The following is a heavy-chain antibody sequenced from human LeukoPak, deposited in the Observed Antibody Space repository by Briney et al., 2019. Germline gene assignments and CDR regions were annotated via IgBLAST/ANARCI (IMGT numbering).Heavy chain of an antibody. CDR3: ARAKKAVAGFFDY. J-gene: IGHJ4*02. CDR2: IYYSGST. V-gene: IGHV4-59*01. Sequence: SETLSLTCSICGGSISSYYWSWLRQPPGKGLEWIGYIYYSGSTNYNPSLKSRVTISVDTSKNQLSLKLSSVTAADTAVYYCARAKKAVAGFFDYWGQGTLVTVS. D-gene: IGHD6-19*01. CDR1: GGSISSYY.